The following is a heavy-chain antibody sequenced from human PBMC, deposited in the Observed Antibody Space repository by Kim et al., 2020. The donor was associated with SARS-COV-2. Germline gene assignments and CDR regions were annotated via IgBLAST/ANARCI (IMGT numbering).Heavy chain of an antibody. D-gene: IGHD3-22*01. CDR3: ARLYYYDSSGYQGTPTPFDY. V-gene: IGHV3-30*04. CDR1: GFTFSSYA. J-gene: IGHJ4*02. CDR2: ISYDGSNK. Sequence: GGSLRLSCAASGFTFSSYAMHWVRQAPGKGLEWVAVISYDGSNKYYADSVKGRFTISRDNSKNTLYLQMNSLRAEDTAVYYCARLYYYDSSGYQGTPTPFDYWGQGTLVTVSS.